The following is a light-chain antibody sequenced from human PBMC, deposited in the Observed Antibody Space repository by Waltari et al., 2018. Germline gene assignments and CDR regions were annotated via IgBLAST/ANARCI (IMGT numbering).Light chain of an antibody. Sequence: EVVLTQSPATLSLSPGDRATLSCRASQSVTTDLAGYQQRRGQAPRLLIYDASAKATGIPARFSGSGSGTDFTLTSSGLEPEDFAVYYCHQRSNWPLTFGPGTKVDFK. CDR1: QSVTTD. CDR2: DAS. CDR3: HQRSNWPLT. V-gene: IGKV3-11*01. J-gene: IGKJ3*01.